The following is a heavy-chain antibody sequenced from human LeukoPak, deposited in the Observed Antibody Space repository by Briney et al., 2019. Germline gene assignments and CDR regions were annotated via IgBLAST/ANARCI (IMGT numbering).Heavy chain of an antibody. CDR2: IYTSGST. Sequence: SETLSLTCTVSGGSISSYYWSWIRQPAGKGLEWIGRIYTSGSTNYNPSLKSRVTMSVDTSKNQFSLKLSSVTAADTAVYYCARGAYYYGSGRDYFDYWGQGTLVTVSS. CDR1: GGSISSYY. CDR3: ARGAYYYGSGRDYFDY. V-gene: IGHV4-4*07. J-gene: IGHJ4*02. D-gene: IGHD3-10*01.